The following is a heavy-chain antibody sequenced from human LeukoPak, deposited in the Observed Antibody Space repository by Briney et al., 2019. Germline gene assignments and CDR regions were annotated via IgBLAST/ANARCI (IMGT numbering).Heavy chain of an antibody. CDR3: AREDPTGSSGLYGMDV. CDR2: ISSSSSTI. CDR1: GFTFSSYS. V-gene: IGHV3-48*01. Sequence: GGSLRLSCAASGFTFSSYSMNWVRQAPGKGLEWVSYISSSSSTIYYADSVKGRFTISRDNSKNTLYLQMNSLRAEDTAVYYCAREDPTGSSGLYGMDVWGQGTTVTVSS. J-gene: IGHJ6*02. D-gene: IGHD3-22*01.